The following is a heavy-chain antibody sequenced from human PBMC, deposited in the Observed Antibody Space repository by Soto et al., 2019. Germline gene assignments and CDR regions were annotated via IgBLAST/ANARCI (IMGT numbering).Heavy chain of an antibody. D-gene: IGHD3-10*01. Sequence: EVQLVEAGGGVVQPGGSLRLSCAASGFTFSTNLMHWVRQGPGKGLVWVSRINSDGTTAAYADSVQGRFTIPRDNAKNTLYLHMTSLRGEDTAVYYCAKDGEGVANFDYWGQGTLVTVSS. CDR3: AKDGEGVANFDY. V-gene: IGHV3-74*01. CDR2: INSDGTTA. CDR1: GFTFSTNL. J-gene: IGHJ4*02.